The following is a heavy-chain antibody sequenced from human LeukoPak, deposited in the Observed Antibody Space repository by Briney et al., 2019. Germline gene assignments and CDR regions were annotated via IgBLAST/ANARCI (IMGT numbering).Heavy chain of an antibody. V-gene: IGHV3-23*01. Sequence: GGSLRLSCAASGFTFTIYAMSWVRQAPGKGLEWVSGISGSGGITYYADSVKGRFTISRDNAKNSLYLQMNSLRAEDTAVYYCARERNYDILTGSIAFDIWGQGTMVTVSS. D-gene: IGHD3-9*01. CDR1: GFTFTIYA. CDR2: ISGSGGIT. J-gene: IGHJ3*02. CDR3: ARERNYDILTGSIAFDI.